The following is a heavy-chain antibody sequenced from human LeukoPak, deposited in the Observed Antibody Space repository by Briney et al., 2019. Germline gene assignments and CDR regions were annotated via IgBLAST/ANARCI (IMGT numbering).Heavy chain of an antibody. V-gene: IGHV3-48*03. CDR2: ITSSGRII. CDR3: ASTGGYGSGTYDYYYFGMDV. D-gene: IGHD3-10*01. Sequence: GGSLRLSCAASGFTFSSYEMNWVRQAPGKGLEWVAYITSSGRIIYYADSVTGRFTISRDNAKNSLYLQMNSLRAEDTAVYYCASTGGYGSGTYDYYYFGMDVWGQGTTVTVSS. CDR1: GFTFSSYE. J-gene: IGHJ6*02.